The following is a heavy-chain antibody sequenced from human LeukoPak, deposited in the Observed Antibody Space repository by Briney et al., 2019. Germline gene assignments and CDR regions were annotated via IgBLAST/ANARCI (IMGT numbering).Heavy chain of an antibody. Sequence: SETLSLTCTVSGGSISGYYWSWIRQPPGKGLEWIGYIYSSGSTNYNPSLKSRVTISIDTSKNQFSLKLTSVTAADTAVYYCAREGTTVTHFDYGGQGTLVTVSS. V-gene: IGHV4-59*01. J-gene: IGHJ4*02. CDR1: GGSISGYY. CDR2: IYSSGST. CDR3: AREGTTVTHFDY. D-gene: IGHD4-11*01.